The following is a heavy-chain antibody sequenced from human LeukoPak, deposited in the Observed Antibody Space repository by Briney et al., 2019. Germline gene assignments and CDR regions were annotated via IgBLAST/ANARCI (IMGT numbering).Heavy chain of an antibody. CDR1: GFTFSSYN. CDR3: ARVGLGVGSGRKASGFDP. Sequence: PGGSLRLSCAASGFTFSSYNMNWVRQAPGKGLEWVSYISSSSRTIYYADSVKGRFTISRDNAKNSLYLQMNSLRAEDTAVYYCARVGLGVGSGRKASGFDPWGQGTLVTVSS. V-gene: IGHV3-48*04. CDR2: ISSSSRTI. D-gene: IGHD3-10*01. J-gene: IGHJ5*02.